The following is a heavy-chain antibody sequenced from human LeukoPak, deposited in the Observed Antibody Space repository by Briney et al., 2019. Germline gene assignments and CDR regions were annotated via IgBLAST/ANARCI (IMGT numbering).Heavy chain of an antibody. Sequence: GGSLRLSCAASGFTFSSYGMHWVRQAPGKGLEWVAVIRYDGSNKYYADSVKGRFTISRDNSKNTLYLQMNSLRAEDTAVYYCARDLKAYCGGDCFNAFDIWGQGTMVTVSS. CDR2: IRYDGSNK. J-gene: IGHJ3*02. V-gene: IGHV3-33*01. CDR1: GFTFSSYG. CDR3: ARDLKAYCGGDCFNAFDI. D-gene: IGHD2-21*02.